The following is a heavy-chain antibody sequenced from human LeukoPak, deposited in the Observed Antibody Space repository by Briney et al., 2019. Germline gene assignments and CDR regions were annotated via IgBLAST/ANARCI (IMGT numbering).Heavy chain of an antibody. Sequence: PSESLSLTCAVSGYSISSGYYWGWIRQPPGKGLEGIGSIDHSGGTYYNPSLKSRFTISVDTSKNQASLKLRSVTAADTAEYYCARHLGCRSTSCPYNWFYPCGQGPLVTVSS. D-gene: IGHD2-2*01. CDR1: GYSISSGYY. CDR2: IDHSGGT. CDR3: ARHLGCRSTSCPYNWFYP. V-gene: IGHV4-38-2*01. J-gene: IGHJ5*02.